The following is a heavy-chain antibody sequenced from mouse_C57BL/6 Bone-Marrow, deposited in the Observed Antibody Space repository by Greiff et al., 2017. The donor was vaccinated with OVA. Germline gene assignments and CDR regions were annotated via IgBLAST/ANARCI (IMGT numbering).Heavy chain of an antibody. D-gene: IGHD4-1*01. CDR3: TRKWDRFAY. CDR1: GYTFPDYE. V-gene: IGHV1-15*01. CDR2: IDPETGGT. Sequence: VQLQQSGAELVRPGASVTLSCKASGYTFPDYEMHWVKQTPVHGLEWIGAIDPETGGTAYNQKFKGKAILTADKASSTAYMELRSLTSEDSAVYYCTRKWDRFAYWGQGTLVTVSA. J-gene: IGHJ3*01.